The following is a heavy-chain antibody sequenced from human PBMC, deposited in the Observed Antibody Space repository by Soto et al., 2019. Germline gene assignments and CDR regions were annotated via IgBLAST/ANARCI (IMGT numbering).Heavy chain of an antibody. CDR3: ATMNGYFEY. CDR1: GFRFSSDS. V-gene: IGHV3-23*01. Sequence: GGSLRLSCADSGFRFSSDSMSWLRQTPGKGLEWVAAITATGDRTYYADSVTGRFTSSRDNSKKTHYLQMTSLRAEDTAMYYCATMNGYFEYWGQGTPVTVSS. J-gene: IGHJ4*02. D-gene: IGHD3-22*01. CDR2: ITATGDRT.